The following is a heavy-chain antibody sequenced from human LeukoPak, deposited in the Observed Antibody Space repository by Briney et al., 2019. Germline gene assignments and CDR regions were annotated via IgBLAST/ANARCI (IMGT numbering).Heavy chain of an antibody. D-gene: IGHD3-9*01. J-gene: IGHJ4*02. CDR3: ARDDILTGAYYFDY. Sequence: ASVKVSCKASGYTFTGYYMHWVRQAPGQGLEWMGWINPNSGGTNYAQKVQGRVTMTRDTSISTAYMELSRLRSDDTAMYYCARDDILTGAYYFDYWGQGTLVTVSS. V-gene: IGHV1-2*02. CDR1: GYTFTGYY. CDR2: INPNSGGT.